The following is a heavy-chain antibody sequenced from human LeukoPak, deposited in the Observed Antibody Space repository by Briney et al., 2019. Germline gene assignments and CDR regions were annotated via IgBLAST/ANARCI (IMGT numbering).Heavy chain of an antibody. CDR2: MSGSGDYR. Sequence: GGSLRLSCAASGFTFDDYGMSWVRQAPGKGLEWVSAMSGSGDYRYYADSVKGRFTISRDNSKNTLYLQMSSLRAEDTAIYYCAKDWQWLPIDAFDIWGQGTKVTVSS. J-gene: IGHJ3*02. V-gene: IGHV3-23*01. CDR1: GFTFDDYG. D-gene: IGHD6-19*01. CDR3: AKDWQWLPIDAFDI.